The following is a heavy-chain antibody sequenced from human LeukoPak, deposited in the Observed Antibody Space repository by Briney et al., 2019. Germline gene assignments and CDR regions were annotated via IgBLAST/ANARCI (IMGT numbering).Heavy chain of an antibody. J-gene: IGHJ3*02. Sequence: GGSLRLSCAASGFTFDDYAMHWVRQAPGKGLEWVSGISWNSGSIGYADSVKGRFTISRDNAKNSLYLQMNSLRAEDMALYYCAKALHNWNDVWDAFNIWGQGTMVTVSS. CDR1: GFTFDDYA. D-gene: IGHD1-1*01. CDR3: AKALHNWNDVWDAFNI. CDR2: ISWNSGSI. V-gene: IGHV3-9*03.